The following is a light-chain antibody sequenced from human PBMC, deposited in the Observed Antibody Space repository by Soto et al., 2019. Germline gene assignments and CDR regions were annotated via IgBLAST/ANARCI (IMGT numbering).Light chain of an antibody. V-gene: IGKV3-15*01. Sequence: IEMTQSPASLSVSVGDRATLSCRASQSVSSTLVWYQQKPGEAPKLLIYGASTRATGVPGTFSGRGSGTDFTLTISSLRPEDIAVYYCQQYRSWPRTFGQGTKVEIK. CDR1: QSVSST. CDR2: GAS. J-gene: IGKJ1*01. CDR3: QQYRSWPRT.